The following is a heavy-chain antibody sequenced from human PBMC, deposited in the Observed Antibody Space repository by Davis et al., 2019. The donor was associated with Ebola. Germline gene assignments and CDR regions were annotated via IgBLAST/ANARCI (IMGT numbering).Heavy chain of an antibody. J-gene: IGHJ4*02. CDR1: GFTFSSYG. CDR2: IWYDGSNK. CDR3: ARINSYGDFDY. V-gene: IGHV3-33*01. Sequence: GESLKISCAASGFTFSSYGMHWVRQAPGKGLEWVAVIWYDGSNKQYADSVKGRFTISRDNSKNTQYLQMNSLRAEDTAVYYCARINSYGDFDYWGQGTLVTVSS. D-gene: IGHD5-18*01.